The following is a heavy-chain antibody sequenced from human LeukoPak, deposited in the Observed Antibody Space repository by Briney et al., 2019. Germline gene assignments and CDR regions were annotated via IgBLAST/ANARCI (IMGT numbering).Heavy chain of an antibody. D-gene: IGHD3-10*01. V-gene: IGHV3-23*01. CDR1: GFTFSSYA. CDR3: AKGKRYYGSGSPEVYFDY. J-gene: IGHJ4*02. Sequence: GASLRLSCAASGFTFSSYAMSWVRQAPGKGLEWVSAISGSGGSTYYADSVKGRFTISRDNSKNTLYLQMNSLRAEDTAVYYCAKGKRYYGSGSPEVYFDYWGQGTLVTVSS. CDR2: ISGSGGST.